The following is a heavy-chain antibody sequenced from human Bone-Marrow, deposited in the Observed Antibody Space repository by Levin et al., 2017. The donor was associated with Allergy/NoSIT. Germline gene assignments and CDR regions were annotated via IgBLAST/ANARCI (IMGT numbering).Heavy chain of an antibody. CDR3: ARAGRYDY. D-gene: IGHD3-9*01. CDR2: IYYSGST. Sequence: SQTLSLTCPVSGGSISSSSYYWGWIRQPPGKGLEWIGSIYYSGSTYYNPSLKSRVTISVDTSKNQFSLKLSSVTAADTAVYYCARAGRYDYWGQGALVTVSS. V-gene: IGHV4-39*07. CDR1: GGSISSSSYY. J-gene: IGHJ4*02.